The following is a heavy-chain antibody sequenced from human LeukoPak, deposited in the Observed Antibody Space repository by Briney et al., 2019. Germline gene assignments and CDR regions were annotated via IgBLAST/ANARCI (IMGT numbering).Heavy chain of an antibody. CDR3: ARHSSHIVVVIPHYYLDY. CDR2: IYYSGST. V-gene: IGHV4-39*01. Sequence: SETLSLTCTVSGGSISSSSYYWGWIRQPPGKGLEWIGSIYYSGSTYYNPSLKSRVTISVDTSKNQFSLKLSSVTAADTAVYYCARHSSHIVVVIPHYYLDYWGQGTLVTVSS. CDR1: GGSISSSSYY. J-gene: IGHJ4*02. D-gene: IGHD2-21*01.